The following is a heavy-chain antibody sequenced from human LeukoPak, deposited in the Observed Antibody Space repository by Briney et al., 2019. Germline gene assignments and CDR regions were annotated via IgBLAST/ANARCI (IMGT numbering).Heavy chain of an antibody. V-gene: IGHV3-11*04. CDR1: GFTFSDYY. J-gene: IGHJ4*02. CDR3: ASGMGFYDSTISDY. Sequence: GGSLRLSCAASGFTFSDYYMSWIRQAPGKGLEWVSYISSSSSTIYYADSVKGRFTISRDNAKNSLYLQMNSLRAEDTAVYYCASGMGFYDSTISDYWGQGTLVTVSS. CDR2: ISSSSSTI. D-gene: IGHD3-22*01.